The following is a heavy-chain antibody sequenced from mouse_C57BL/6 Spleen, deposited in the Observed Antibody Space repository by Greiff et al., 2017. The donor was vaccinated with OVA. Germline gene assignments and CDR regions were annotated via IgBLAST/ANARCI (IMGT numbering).Heavy chain of an antibody. Sequence: LQQSGGGLVQPGGSMKLSCVASGFTFSNYWMNWVRQSPEKGLEWVAQIRLKSDNYATHYAESVKGRFTISRDDSKSSVYLQMNNLRAEYTGILYCKGNGTYWYFGGWGTGTTVTVA. CDR1: GFTFSNYW. D-gene: IGHD1-2*01. V-gene: IGHV6-3*01. J-gene: IGHJ1*03. CDR3: KGNGTYWYFGG. CDR2: IRLKSDNYAT.